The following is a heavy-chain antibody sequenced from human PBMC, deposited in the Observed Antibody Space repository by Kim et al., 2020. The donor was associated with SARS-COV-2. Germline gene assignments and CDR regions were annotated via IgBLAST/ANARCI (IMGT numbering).Heavy chain of an antibody. CDR1: GGSISSGTYY. D-gene: IGHD3-9*01. J-gene: IGHJ5*02. Sequence: SETLSLTCTVSGGSISSGTYYWSWIRQHPGKGLEWIGYIYYTGSTYYNPSLKSRVTISVDTSKNQFSLKLSSVTAADTAVYYCARGAADILTGTNWFDPWGKGTLVTVSS. V-gene: IGHV4-31*03. CDR3: ARGAADILTGTNWFDP. CDR2: IYYTGST.